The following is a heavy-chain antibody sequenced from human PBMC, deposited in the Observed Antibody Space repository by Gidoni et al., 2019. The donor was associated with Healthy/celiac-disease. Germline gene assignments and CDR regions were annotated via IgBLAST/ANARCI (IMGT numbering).Heavy chain of an antibody. J-gene: IGHJ4*02. D-gene: IGHD6-6*01. CDR3: ARPSSIAARPVWGGFDY. Sequence: EVQLVESGGGLVQPGGSLRLSCSASGFPFRSYEMNWVRQAPGKGLEWVSYISSSGSTIYYADSVKGRFTISRDNAKNSLYLQMNSLRAEDTAVYYCARPSSIAARPVWGGFDYWGQGTLVTVSS. CDR1: GFPFRSYE. V-gene: IGHV3-48*03. CDR2: ISSSGSTI.